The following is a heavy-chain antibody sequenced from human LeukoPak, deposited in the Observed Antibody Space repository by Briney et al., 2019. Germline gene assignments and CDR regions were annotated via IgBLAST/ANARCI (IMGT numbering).Heavy chain of an antibody. CDR2: IYYSGTT. J-gene: IGHJ4*02. Sequence: SETLSLTCTVSGGXISSSDYYWAWIRQPPGKGLEWLGSIYYSGTTYYKPSLKSRVTISVDTSKNQFSLKLSSVTAADTAVYYCASYMVRGPYHFDYWGQGTLVSVSS. V-gene: IGHV4-39*01. CDR3: ASYMVRGPYHFDY. D-gene: IGHD3-10*01. CDR1: GGXISSSDYY.